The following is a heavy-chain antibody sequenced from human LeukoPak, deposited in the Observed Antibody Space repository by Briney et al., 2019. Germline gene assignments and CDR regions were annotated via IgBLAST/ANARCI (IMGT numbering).Heavy chain of an antibody. V-gene: IGHV3-73*01. CDR1: GFTFSGSA. D-gene: IGHD3-9*01. J-gene: IGHJ4*02. CDR3: ASAYYDILGGHFDY. CDR2: IRSKANSYAT. Sequence: GGSLRLSCAASGFTFSGSAMHWVRQASGKGLEWVGRIRSKANSYATAYAASAKGRFTISRDDSKNTAYLQMNSLKTEDTAVYYCASAYYDILGGHFDYWGQGTLVTVSS.